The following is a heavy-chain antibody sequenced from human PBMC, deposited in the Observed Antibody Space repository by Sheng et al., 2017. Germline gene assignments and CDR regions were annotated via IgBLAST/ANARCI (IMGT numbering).Heavy chain of an antibody. Sequence: ESGGGVVQPGRSLRLSCAASGFTFSSYGMHWVRQAPGKGLEWVAVIWYDGSNKYYADSVKGRFTISRDNSKNTLYLQMNSLRAEDTAVYYCARVGSGYDSTDYYYYGMDVWGQGTTVTVSS. CDR2: IWYDGSNK. CDR1: GFTFSSYG. V-gene: IGHV3-33*01. D-gene: IGHD5-12*01. CDR3: ARVGSGYDSTDYYYYGMDV. J-gene: IGHJ6*02.